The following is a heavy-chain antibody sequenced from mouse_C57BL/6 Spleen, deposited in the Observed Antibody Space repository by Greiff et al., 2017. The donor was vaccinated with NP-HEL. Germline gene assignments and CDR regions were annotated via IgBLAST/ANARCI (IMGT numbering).Heavy chain of an antibody. V-gene: IGHV1-54*01. Sequence: VQLQQSGAELVRPGTSVKVSCKASGYAFTNYLIEWVKQRPGQGLEWIGVINPGSGGTNYNEKFKGKATLTADKSSSTAYMQLSSLTSEDSAVYFCAKGYYYNYFDYWGQGTTLTVSS. CDR1: GYAFTNYL. D-gene: IGHD2-12*01. J-gene: IGHJ2*01. CDR2: INPGSGGT. CDR3: AKGYYYNYFDY.